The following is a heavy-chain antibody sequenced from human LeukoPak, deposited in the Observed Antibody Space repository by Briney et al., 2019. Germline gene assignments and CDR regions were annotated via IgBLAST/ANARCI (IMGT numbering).Heavy chain of an antibody. V-gene: IGHV4-4*07. Sequence: SETLSLTCTVSGGSISSYYWRWVRQPAGKGLEWIGRIYTSGSTNYNPSLKSRVTISVDTSKNQFSLKRSSVTAADTAAYYVSSFVAPEDRRVLGWLFSSDYWGQGPLVTASS. J-gene: IGHJ4*02. CDR2: IYTSGST. D-gene: IGHD3/OR15-3a*01. CDR3: SSFVAPEDRRVLGWLFSSDY. CDR1: GGSISSYY.